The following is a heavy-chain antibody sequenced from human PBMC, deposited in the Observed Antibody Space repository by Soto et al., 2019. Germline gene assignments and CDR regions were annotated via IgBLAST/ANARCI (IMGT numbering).Heavy chain of an antibody. CDR2: VYRDGST. Sequence: QLVESGGGLVQPGGSLRLSCAASGFTVSNTYLSWVRQAPGKGLEWVSAVYRDGSTHYADSVKGRFTISRDNSKNTLYLQMYNLRAEDTAVYYCPRAPSASFHGDYWGQGTLVTVSS. V-gene: IGHV3-66*01. CDR1: GFTVSNTY. CDR3: PRAPSASFHGDY. D-gene: IGHD2-15*01. J-gene: IGHJ4*02.